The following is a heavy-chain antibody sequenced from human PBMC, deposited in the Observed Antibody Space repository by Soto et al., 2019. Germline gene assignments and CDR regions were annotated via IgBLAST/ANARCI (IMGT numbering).Heavy chain of an antibody. Sequence: QVQLVQSGAEVKKPGSSVKVSCKASGYTFTGYYMHWVRQAPGQGLEWMGWINPNSGGTNYAQKCQGRVTMTRDTSISTAYMELSSLRSDDAAVYYCARDVLGGNNWFDPWGQGTLVTVSS. J-gene: IGHJ5*02. CDR1: GYTFTGYY. V-gene: IGHV1-2*02. CDR3: ARDVLGGNNWFDP. D-gene: IGHD1-1*01. CDR2: INPNSGGT.